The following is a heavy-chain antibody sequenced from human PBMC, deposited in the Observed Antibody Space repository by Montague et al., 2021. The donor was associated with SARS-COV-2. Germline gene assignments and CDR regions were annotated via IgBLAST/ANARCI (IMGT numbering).Heavy chain of an antibody. CDR3: ARGQPPRITFGGIISYGLNV. D-gene: IGHD3-16*02. Sequence: SETRSLTCAVYGGSFSGYYWTWIRQPPGKGLEWIGEINHSGSTNXNPSLKRRVTISVDTSKDQFSLKLRSVTAADTAVYYCARGQPPRITFGGIISYGLNVWGQGTTVTVSS. CDR1: GGSFSGYY. V-gene: IGHV4-34*01. J-gene: IGHJ6*02. CDR2: INHSGST.